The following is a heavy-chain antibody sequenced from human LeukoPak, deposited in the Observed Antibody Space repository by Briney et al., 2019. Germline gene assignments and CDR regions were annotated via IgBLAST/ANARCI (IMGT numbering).Heavy chain of an antibody. J-gene: IGHJ4*02. CDR2: IKQDGSEK. CDR3: AKERPRYTAMAPFDY. D-gene: IGHD5-18*01. Sequence: GGSLRLSCAASGFTFSSYWMSWVRQAPGKGLEWVANIKQDGSEKYYVDSVKGRFTISRDNAKNSLYLQMNSLRAEDTAVYYCAKERPRYTAMAPFDYWGQGTLVTVSS. V-gene: IGHV3-7*01. CDR1: GFTFSSYW.